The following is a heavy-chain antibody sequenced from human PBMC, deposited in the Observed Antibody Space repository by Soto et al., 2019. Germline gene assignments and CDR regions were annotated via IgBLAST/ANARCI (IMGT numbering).Heavy chain of an antibody. Sequence: GESLRLSYGACGFTFSSYSMNWVRQAPGKGLESVSSISSSSSYIYYADSVKGRFTISIDNATNSLYLQMNTLRAGDTAAYSCARDHDFWSGYRESYNGFDPWGQGT. CDR2: ISSSSSYI. D-gene: IGHD3-3*01. CDR3: ARDHDFWSGYRESYNGFDP. V-gene: IGHV3-21*01. J-gene: IGHJ5*02. CDR1: GFTFSSYS.